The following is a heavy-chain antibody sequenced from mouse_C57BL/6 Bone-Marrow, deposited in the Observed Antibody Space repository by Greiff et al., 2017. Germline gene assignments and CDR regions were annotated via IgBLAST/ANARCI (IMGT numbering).Heavy chain of an antibody. CDR3: ASSSWAWFAY. D-gene: IGHD1-1*01. CDR2: ISSGGSYT. Sequence: EVQLVESGGDLVKPGGSLKLSCAASGFTFSSYGMSWVRQTPDKRLEWVATISSGGSYTYYPDSVKGRFTISRDNAKNTLYVQMSSLKSEDTAMYYCASSSWAWFAYWGQGTRVTVSA. V-gene: IGHV5-6*01. CDR1: GFTFSSYG. J-gene: IGHJ3*01.